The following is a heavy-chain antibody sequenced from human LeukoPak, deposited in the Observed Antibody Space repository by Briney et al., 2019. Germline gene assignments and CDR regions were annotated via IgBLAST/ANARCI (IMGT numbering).Heavy chain of an antibody. D-gene: IGHD5-18*01. J-gene: IGHJ4*02. CDR1: GGAFSSYA. CDR3: ATRGYSYGLFDY. Sequence: ASVKVSCKASGGAFSSYAISWVRQAPGQGLEWMGGIIPIFGTANYAQKFQGRVTITTDESTSAAYMGLSSLRSEDTAVYYCATRGYSYGLFDYWGQGTLVTVSS. CDR2: IIPIFGTA. V-gene: IGHV1-69*05.